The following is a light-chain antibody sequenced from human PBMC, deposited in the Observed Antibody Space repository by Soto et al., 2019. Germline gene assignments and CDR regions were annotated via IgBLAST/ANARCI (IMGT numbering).Light chain of an antibody. CDR1: QSVSNNY. Sequence: SVLTQYTGTLSLSPGERSTLSCMASQSVSNNYLAWYQQKPGQAPRLLIYGASNRATGIPDRFSGSGSGTDFTLTISRLEPEDFAVYYCQQYGSSGTFGQGTKVDIK. CDR3: QQYGSSGT. V-gene: IGKV3-20*01. CDR2: GAS. J-gene: IGKJ1*01.